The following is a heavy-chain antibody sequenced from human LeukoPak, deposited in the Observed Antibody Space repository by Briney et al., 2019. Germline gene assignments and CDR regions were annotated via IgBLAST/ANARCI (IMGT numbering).Heavy chain of an antibody. Sequence: PGGSLRLSCAASGFTFSSYGMHWVRQAPGKGLEWVAFIRYDGSNKYYADSVKGRFTISRDNSKNTLYLQMNSLRAEDTAVYYCARYQDSSGYYYDDAFDIWGQGTMVTVSS. D-gene: IGHD3-22*01. CDR1: GFTFSSYG. J-gene: IGHJ3*02. CDR3: ARYQDSSGYYYDDAFDI. V-gene: IGHV3-30*02. CDR2: IRYDGSNK.